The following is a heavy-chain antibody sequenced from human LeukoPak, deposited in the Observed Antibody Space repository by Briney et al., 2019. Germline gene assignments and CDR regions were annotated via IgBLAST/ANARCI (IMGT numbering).Heavy chain of an antibody. CDR3: ARGDYYDSSGYYDY. V-gene: IGHV1-18*01. CDR2: ISAYNGNT. Sequence: ASVKVSCKASGYTLTSYGISWVRQAPGQGLEWVGWISAYNGNTNYAQKLQGRVTMTTDTSTSTAYMELRSLRSDDTAVYYCARGDYYDSSGYYDYWGQGTLVTVSS. J-gene: IGHJ4*02. CDR1: GYTLTSYG. D-gene: IGHD3-22*01.